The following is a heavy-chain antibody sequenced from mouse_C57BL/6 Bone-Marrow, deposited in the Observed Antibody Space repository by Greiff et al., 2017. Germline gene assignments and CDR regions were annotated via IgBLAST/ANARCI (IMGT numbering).Heavy chain of an antibody. D-gene: IGHD3-1*01. Sequence: VQLQQPGAELVKPGASVKVSCKASGYTFTSYWMHWVKQRPGQGLEWIGRIHPSDSATNYNQKFKGKATLTVDKSSSTAYMQLSSLTSEDSAVYYCAITYARWYFDVWGTGTTVTVSS. V-gene: IGHV1-74*01. J-gene: IGHJ1*03. CDR3: AITYARWYFDV. CDR2: IHPSDSAT. CDR1: GYTFTSYW.